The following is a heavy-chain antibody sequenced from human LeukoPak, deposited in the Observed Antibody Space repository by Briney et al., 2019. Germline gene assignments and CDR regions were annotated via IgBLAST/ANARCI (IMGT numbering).Heavy chain of an antibody. CDR3: VRSQGGNAEFDY. J-gene: IGHJ4*02. CDR1: GFTLSNYD. V-gene: IGHV3-13*01. D-gene: IGHD3-16*01. Sequence: GGSLRLSCAASGFTLSNYDMHWVRQATGKGLEWVSRMGIVGDTYYSGSVKGRFTVSREDAKNSLNLQMNSLRAGDTALYYCVRSQGGNAEFDYWGQGTLVTVSS. CDR2: MGIVGDT.